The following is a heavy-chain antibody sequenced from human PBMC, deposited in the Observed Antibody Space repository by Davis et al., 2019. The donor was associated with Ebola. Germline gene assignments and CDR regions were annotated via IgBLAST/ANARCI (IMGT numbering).Heavy chain of an antibody. Sequence: GESLKISCAASGFTFSGSAMHWVRQAPGKGLEWVSYISTSGSTIYYADSVKGQFTISRDNAKNSLYLQMNSLRAEDTAVYYCARAWVARMNGKIPLGGYWGQGTLVTVSS. V-gene: IGHV3-48*04. CDR1: GFTFSGSA. J-gene: IGHJ4*02. CDR2: ISTSGSTI. CDR3: ARAWVARMNGKIPLGGY. D-gene: IGHD7-27*01.